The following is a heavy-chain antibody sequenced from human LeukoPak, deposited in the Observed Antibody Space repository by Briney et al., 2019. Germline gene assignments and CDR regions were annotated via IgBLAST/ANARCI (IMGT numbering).Heavy chain of an antibody. CDR3: ARDRDYDYVWGSYRPF. J-gene: IGHJ4*02. Sequence: GGSLRLSCAASGFTFSSYSMNWVRQAPGKGLEWVSSISSSSSYIYYADSVKGRFTISRDNAKNSLYLQMNSLRAEDTAVYYCARDRDYDYVWGSYRPFWGQGTLVTVSS. V-gene: IGHV3-21*01. D-gene: IGHD3-16*02. CDR2: ISSSSSYI. CDR1: GFTFSSYS.